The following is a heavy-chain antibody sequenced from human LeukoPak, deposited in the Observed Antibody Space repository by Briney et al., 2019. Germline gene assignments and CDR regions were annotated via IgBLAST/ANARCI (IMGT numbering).Heavy chain of an antibody. CDR2: IYTSGST. CDR3: ARDGDDDFWSGPSGY. CDR1: GGSISSGSYY. D-gene: IGHD3-3*01. Sequence: PSQTLSLTCTVSGGSISSGSYYWSWIRQPGGKGLEWIGRIYTSGSTNYHPSLKSRVTISVDTSKNQFSLKLSSVTAADTAVYYCARDGDDDFWSGPSGYWGQGTLVTVSS. J-gene: IGHJ4*02. V-gene: IGHV4-61*02.